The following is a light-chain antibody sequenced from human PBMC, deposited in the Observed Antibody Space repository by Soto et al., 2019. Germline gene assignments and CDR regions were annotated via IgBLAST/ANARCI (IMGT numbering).Light chain of an antibody. J-gene: IGLJ1*01. CDR2: EVT. Sequence: SAPAQPPSASGSPGQSVTISCTGTSSDVGGYNYVSWYQQHPGKAPKLMIYEVTKRPSGVPDRFSGSKSGNTASLTVSGLLAEDEADYYCASYAGSNKVFGTGTKVTVL. CDR1: SSDVGGYNY. V-gene: IGLV2-8*01. CDR3: ASYAGSNKV.